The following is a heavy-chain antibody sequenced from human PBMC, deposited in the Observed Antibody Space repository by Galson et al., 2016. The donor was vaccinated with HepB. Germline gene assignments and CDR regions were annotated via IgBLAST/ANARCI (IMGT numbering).Heavy chain of an antibody. CDR3: ARDRAGSGYYQ. Sequence: SLRLSCAASGFTVTRNYMTWVRQVPGKGLEWVSIIYSDGSTYYADSVKGRFTISRDNSKNTVDLQLNSLRAEDTAMYYCARDRAGSGYYQWGQGTLVTVSS. D-gene: IGHD3-22*01. CDR2: IYSDGST. CDR1: GFTVTRNY. J-gene: IGHJ4*02. V-gene: IGHV3-53*01.